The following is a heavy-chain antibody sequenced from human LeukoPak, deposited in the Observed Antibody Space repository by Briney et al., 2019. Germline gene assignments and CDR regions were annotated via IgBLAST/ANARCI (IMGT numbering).Heavy chain of an antibody. CDR1: GASISTGGFY. CDR2: IYYTGSV. Sequence: SQTLSLTCTVSGASISTGGFYWTWIRQPPGEGLEWIGYIYYTGSVDYNASLRSRLTISLDTSKNRFSLKLNSVTAADTAVYYCARDHSYYFGSQTSTLDVWGQGTAVTVSS. D-gene: IGHD3-10*01. J-gene: IGHJ6*02. V-gene: IGHV4-31*03. CDR3: ARDHSYYFGSQTSTLDV.